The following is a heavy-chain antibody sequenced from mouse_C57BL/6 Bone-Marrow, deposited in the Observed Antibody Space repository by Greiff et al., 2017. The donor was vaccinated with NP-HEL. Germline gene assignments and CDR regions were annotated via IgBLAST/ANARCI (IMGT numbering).Heavy chain of an antibody. Sequence: EVKLVESGGGLVKPGGSLKLSCAASGFTFSSYAMSWVRQTPEKRLEWVATISDGGSYTYYPDNVKGRFTISRDTAKNNLYLQMSHLKSENTAMYYCARDSGNYPWYFDVWGTGTTVTVSA. CDR3: ARDSGNYPWYFDV. CDR2: ISDGGSYT. CDR1: GFTFSSYA. J-gene: IGHJ1*03. V-gene: IGHV5-4*01. D-gene: IGHD2-1*01.